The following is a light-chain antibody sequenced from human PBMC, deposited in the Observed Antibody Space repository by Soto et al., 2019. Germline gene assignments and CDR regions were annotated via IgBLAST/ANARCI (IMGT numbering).Light chain of an antibody. CDR3: SSYTSSSTVYV. CDR2: DAS. J-gene: IGLJ1*01. V-gene: IGLV2-14*01. Sequence: QSVLTQPASVSGSPGQSITISCTGTSSDVGGYNYVSWYQQHPGKAPKLMIYDASNRPSGVSNRFSGSKSGNTASLTISGLQDEDEADYYCSSYTSSSTVYVFGTGTKVTVL. CDR1: SSDVGGYNY.